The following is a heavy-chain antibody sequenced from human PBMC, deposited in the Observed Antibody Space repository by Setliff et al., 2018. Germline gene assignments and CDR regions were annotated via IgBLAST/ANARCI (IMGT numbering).Heavy chain of an antibody. Sequence: GGSLRLSCAASGFTFCTYRMHWVRQAPGKGLEWVAVIWDDGVKKYHADSVKGRFTISRDNSKNTLYLQMNSLRPEDTAVYYCARTCSGSGCYAGLESWGQGTPVTVSS. CDR1: GFTFCTYR. D-gene: IGHD2-15*01. V-gene: IGHV3-33*08. CDR2: IWDDGVKK. CDR3: ARTCSGSGCYAGLES. J-gene: IGHJ4*02.